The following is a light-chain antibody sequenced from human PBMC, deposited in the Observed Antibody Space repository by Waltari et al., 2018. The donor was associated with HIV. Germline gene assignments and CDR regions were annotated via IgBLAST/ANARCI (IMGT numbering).Light chain of an antibody. CDR3: QVWGSSSDAVL. V-gene: IGLV3-21*02. CDR2: ADS. Sequence: YVLTQPPSVSVAPGQTARITCGGNNNGSKSVHWYQQKPGQAPVLVVYADSDRPSGIPERFSGSNCGNTATLTSSGGEAGDEAAYHCQVWGSSSDAVLFGGGTKVTLL. J-gene: IGLJ2*01. CDR1: NNGSKS.